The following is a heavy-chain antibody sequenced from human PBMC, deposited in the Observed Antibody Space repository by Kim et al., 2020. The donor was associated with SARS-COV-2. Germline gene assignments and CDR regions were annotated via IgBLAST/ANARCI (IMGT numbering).Heavy chain of an antibody. CDR1: GFTFSSYS. CDR3: ARAVTKVEDTAMVIWFDP. D-gene: IGHD5-18*01. J-gene: IGHJ5*02. Sequence: GGSLRLSCAASGFTFSSYSMNWVRQAPGKGLEWVSYISSSSSTIYYADSVKGRFTISRDNAKNSLYLQMNSLRDEDTAVYYCARAVTKVEDTAMVIWFDPWGQGTLVTVSS. CDR2: ISSSSSTI. V-gene: IGHV3-48*02.